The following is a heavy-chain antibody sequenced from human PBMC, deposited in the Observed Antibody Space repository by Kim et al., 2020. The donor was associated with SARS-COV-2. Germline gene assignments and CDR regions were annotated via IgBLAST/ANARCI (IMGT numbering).Heavy chain of an antibody. J-gene: IGHJ5*02. CDR3: AREARQLLRRDWFDP. Sequence: SVKGRSTISRDNAKNSLYLQMNSLRAEDTAVYYCAREARQLLRRDWFDPWGQGTLVTVSS. D-gene: IGHD2-2*01. V-gene: IGHV3-21*01.